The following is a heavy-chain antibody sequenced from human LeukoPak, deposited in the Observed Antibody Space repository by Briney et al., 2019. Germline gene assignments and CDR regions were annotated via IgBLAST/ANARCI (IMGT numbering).Heavy chain of an antibody. CDR3: ARGVLLWFGELAGWFDP. CDR1: GYTFTSYY. D-gene: IGHD3-10*01. V-gene: IGHV1-46*01. J-gene: IGHJ5*02. Sequence: ASVKVSCKASGYTFTSYYMHWVRQAPGQGLEWMGIINPSGGSTSYAQKFQGRVTMTRDTSTSTVYMELSSLRSEDTAVYYCARGVLLWFGELAGWFDPWGQGTLVTVSS. CDR2: INPSGGST.